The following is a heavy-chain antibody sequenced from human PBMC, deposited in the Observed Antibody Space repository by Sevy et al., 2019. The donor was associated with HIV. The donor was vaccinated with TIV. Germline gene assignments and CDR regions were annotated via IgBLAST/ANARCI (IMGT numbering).Heavy chain of an antibody. D-gene: IGHD6-13*01. CDR1: GFTFSSYA. Sequence: GGCLRLSCEASGFTFSSYAMGWVRQAPGKGLVWVSSISSGGGSTYYADSVKGRFTISRDNSKNTIYLQMNSLRGDDTALFYCAKRRAIAGAGFDYWGRGTLVTVSS. J-gene: IGHJ4*02. V-gene: IGHV3-23*01. CDR2: ISSGGGST. CDR3: AKRRAIAGAGFDY.